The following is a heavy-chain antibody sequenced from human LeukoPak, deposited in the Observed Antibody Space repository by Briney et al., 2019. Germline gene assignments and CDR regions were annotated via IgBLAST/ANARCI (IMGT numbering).Heavy chain of an antibody. Sequence: GGSLRLSCAASGFTVSSNYVSWVRQAPVKGLEWVSVIYSGGSTYYADSVKGRFTISRDNSKNTLYLQMNSLRAEDTAVCYCASAIVGATIFDYWGQGTLVTVSS. V-gene: IGHV3-66*02. J-gene: IGHJ4*02. CDR3: ASAIVGATIFDY. D-gene: IGHD1-26*01. CDR2: IYSGGST. CDR1: GFTVSSNY.